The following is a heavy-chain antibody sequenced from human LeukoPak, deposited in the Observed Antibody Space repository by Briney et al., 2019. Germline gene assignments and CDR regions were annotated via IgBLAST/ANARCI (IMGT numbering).Heavy chain of an antibody. CDR1: GFTFSNAW. V-gene: IGHV4-59*10. CDR2: IYSSGGYT. Sequence: PGGSLRLSCAASGFTFSNAWMSWVRQAPGKGLEWVGRIYSSGGYTNYNPSLRSRVTMSVDTSKNQFSLKLNSVTAADTAVYFCARRKSLLRMAPFDYWGQGTLVTVSS. CDR3: ARRKSLLRMAPFDY. D-gene: IGHD2-15*01. J-gene: IGHJ4*02.